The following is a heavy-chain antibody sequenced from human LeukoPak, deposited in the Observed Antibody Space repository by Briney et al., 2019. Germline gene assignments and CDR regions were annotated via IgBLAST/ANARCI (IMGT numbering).Heavy chain of an antibody. CDR2: ISSSSSYI. CDR3: AREIAAAGTNYFDY. D-gene: IGHD6-13*01. Sequence: PGGSLRLSCAASGFTFSSYSINWVRQAPGKGLEWVSSISSSSSYIYYADSVKGRFTISRDNAKNSLYLQMNSLRAEDTAVYYCAREIAAAGTNYFDYWGQGTLVTVSS. V-gene: IGHV3-21*01. J-gene: IGHJ4*02. CDR1: GFTFSSYS.